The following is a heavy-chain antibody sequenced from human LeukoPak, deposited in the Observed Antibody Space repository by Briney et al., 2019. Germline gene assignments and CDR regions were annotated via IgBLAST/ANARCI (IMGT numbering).Heavy chain of an antibody. CDR2: ISGSGGST. V-gene: IGHV3-23*01. CDR3: AKDRHYYDSSGYYYWNFDL. J-gene: IGHJ2*01. Sequence: GGSLRLSCAASGFTFSSYAMSWVRQAPGKGLDWVSAISGSGGSTYYADSVKGRLTISRDNSKNTLYLQMNSLRAEDTAVYYCAKDRHYYDSSGYYYWNFDLWGRGTLVTVSS. D-gene: IGHD3-22*01. CDR1: GFTFSSYA.